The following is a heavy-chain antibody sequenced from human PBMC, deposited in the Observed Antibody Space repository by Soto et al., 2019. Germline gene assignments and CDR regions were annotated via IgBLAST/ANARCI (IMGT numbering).Heavy chain of an antibody. Sequence: SETLSLTCAVYGGSFSAYYWSWIRQPPGKGLEWIGEINHSGNTNYNPSLKSRVTISVDTSQNQFSLKLNSVTAADTAVYYCARRDYGDYGYYYYMDVWGKGTTVTVSS. J-gene: IGHJ6*03. CDR2: INHSGNT. CDR1: GGSFSAYY. D-gene: IGHD4-17*01. CDR3: ARRDYGDYGYYYYMDV. V-gene: IGHV4-34*01.